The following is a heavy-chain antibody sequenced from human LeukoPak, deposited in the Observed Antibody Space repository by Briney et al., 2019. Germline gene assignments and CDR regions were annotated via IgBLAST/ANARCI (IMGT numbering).Heavy chain of an antibody. Sequence: GGSLRLSCAASGFTFSSYSMNWVRLAPGKGLEWVSYISSSSSTIYYADSVKGRFTISRDNAKNSLYLQMNSLRAEDTAVYYCARGSLDYPNYYFDYWGQGTLVTVSS. V-gene: IGHV3-48*01. CDR2: ISSSSSTI. D-gene: IGHD3/OR15-3a*01. CDR3: ARGSLDYPNYYFDY. J-gene: IGHJ4*02. CDR1: GFTFSSYS.